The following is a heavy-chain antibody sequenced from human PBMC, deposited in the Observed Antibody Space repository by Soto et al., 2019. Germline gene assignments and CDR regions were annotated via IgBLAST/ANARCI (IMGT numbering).Heavy chain of an antibody. CDR2: INSDGSST. CDR3: AREGIAVAGLDY. J-gene: IGHJ4*02. D-gene: IGHD6-19*01. CDR1: GFTFSSYW. Sequence: AGGSLRLSCAASGFTFSSYWMHWVRQAPGKGLVWVSRINSDGSSTSYADSVKGRFTISRDNAKNTLYLQMNSLRAEDTAVYYCAREGIAVAGLDYWGQGTLVTVSS. V-gene: IGHV3-74*01.